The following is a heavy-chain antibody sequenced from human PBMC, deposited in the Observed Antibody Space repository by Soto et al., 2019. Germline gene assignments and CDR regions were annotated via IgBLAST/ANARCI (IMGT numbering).Heavy chain of an antibody. CDR3: AKVISTIGSKQWLAQTKHQALDY. V-gene: IGHV1-2*02. D-gene: IGHD6-19*01. J-gene: IGHJ4*02. Sequence: VASVKVSCKASGYNFNGYYIHWVRQAPGQGLEWMGWMNPNTGGANYAQKFQGKVIMTTDTSISTAYLELRSLTSDDTAVYYCAKVISTIGSKQWLAQTKHQALDYWGQGTLVTVSS. CDR1: GYNFNGYY. CDR2: MNPNTGGA.